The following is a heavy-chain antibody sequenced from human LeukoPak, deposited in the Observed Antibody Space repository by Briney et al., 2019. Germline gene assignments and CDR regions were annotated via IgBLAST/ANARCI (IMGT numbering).Heavy chain of an antibody. V-gene: IGHV3-21*01. D-gene: IGHD3-9*01. CDR3: ARDVCSAPTPGGGENEPGCYKNGMAV. Sequence: GGSLRLSCAASGFTFSGYTMIWVRQAPGKGLEWVSSSAHIHYADSLKGRLTISRDNVKKSVYLQMTSLRAEDTAVYYCARDVCSAPTPGGGENEPGCYKNGMAVGAKGPTVPVPS. CDR2: SAHI. CDR1: GFTFSGYT. J-gene: IGHJ6*04.